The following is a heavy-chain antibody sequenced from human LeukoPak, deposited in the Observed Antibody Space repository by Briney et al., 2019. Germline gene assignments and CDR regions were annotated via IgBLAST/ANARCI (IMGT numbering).Heavy chain of an antibody. CDR3: ARRRHYYDSSGYYYVFDY. Sequence: SETLSLTCTVSGGSISSYYWSWIRQPPGKGLEWIGHIYYSGSTNYNPSLKSRVTISVDTSKNQFSLKLSSVTAADTAVYYCARRRHYYDSSGYYYVFDYWGQGTLVTVSS. CDR2: IYYSGST. J-gene: IGHJ4*02. V-gene: IGHV4-59*08. CDR1: GGSISSYY. D-gene: IGHD3-22*01.